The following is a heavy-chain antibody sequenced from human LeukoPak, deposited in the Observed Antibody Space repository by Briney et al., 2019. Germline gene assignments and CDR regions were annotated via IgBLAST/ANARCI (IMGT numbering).Heavy chain of an antibody. Sequence: GGSLRLSCAASVLTFSDYYMSWVRQAPEKGLEWVSCISSSGSTIYYADSVKGRFTISRDNAKNSLYLQMNSLRAEDTAVYYCARDVRGTQGTSSSWKRIDYWGQGTLVTVSS. CDR3: ARDVRGTQGTSSSWKRIDY. CDR2: ISSSGSTI. D-gene: IGHD6-13*01. J-gene: IGHJ4*02. V-gene: IGHV3-11*01. CDR1: VLTFSDYY.